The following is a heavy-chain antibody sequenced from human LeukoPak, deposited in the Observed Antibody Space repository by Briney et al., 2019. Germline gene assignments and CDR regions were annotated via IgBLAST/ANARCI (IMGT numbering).Heavy chain of an antibody. J-gene: IGHJ5*02. Sequence: SETLSLTCTVSGYSISSGYYWGWIRQPPGKGLEWIVNIYHTGSTYYNPSLKSRVTISVDTSKNQFSLKLSSVTAADTAVYYCARRAYYYDSSGNWFDPWGQGTLVTVSS. CDR3: ARRAYYYDSSGNWFDP. V-gene: IGHV4-38-2*02. CDR2: IYHTGST. D-gene: IGHD3-22*01. CDR1: GYSISSGYY.